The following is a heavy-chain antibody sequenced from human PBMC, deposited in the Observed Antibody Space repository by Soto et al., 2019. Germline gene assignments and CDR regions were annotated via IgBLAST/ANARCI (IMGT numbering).Heavy chain of an antibody. CDR2: INPSADST. CDR3: ASRGGVRCYQCGLDA. D-gene: IGHD2-8*02. J-gene: IGHJ6*02. V-gene: IGHV1-46*01. Sequence: QVQLVQSGPEVTKPGASVKVSCKTSGHTLTTYYVHWVRQAPGQGLEWMGMINPSADSTNYAQKFQGRVTMSGDTTTSTVYLELRSLRSEDTSVYYFASRGGVRCYQCGLDAWGQGTTVTVSS. CDR1: GHTLTTYY.